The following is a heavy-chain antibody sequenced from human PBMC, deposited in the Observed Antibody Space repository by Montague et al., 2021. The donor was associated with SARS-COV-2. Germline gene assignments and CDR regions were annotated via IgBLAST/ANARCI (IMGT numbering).Heavy chain of an antibody. CDR2: INSDGSST. CDR1: GFTFSSYW. J-gene: IGHJ4*02. Sequence: SLRLSCAASGFTFSSYWMHWVRQAPGKGLVWVSRINSDGSSTSYADSVKGRFTISRDNAKNTLYLQMNSLRAGGTAVYYCARDLEGIAAAGTGGFDYWGQGTLVTVSS. V-gene: IGHV3-74*01. D-gene: IGHD6-13*01. CDR3: ARDLEGIAAAGTGGFDY.